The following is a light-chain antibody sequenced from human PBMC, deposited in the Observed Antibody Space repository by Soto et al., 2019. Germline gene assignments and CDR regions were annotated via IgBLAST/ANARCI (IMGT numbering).Light chain of an antibody. CDR3: SSYTSSTTLV. CDR2: DVS. Sequence: QSALTQPASVSGSPGQSITISCTGTSSDVGGYNYVSWYQQHPGKAPKLMIYDVSNRPSGVSNRFSGSKSGNTASLTISGLQAEDEADYSCSSYTSSTTLVFRTGTKVPVL. J-gene: IGLJ1*01. CDR1: SSDVGGYNY. V-gene: IGLV2-14*01.